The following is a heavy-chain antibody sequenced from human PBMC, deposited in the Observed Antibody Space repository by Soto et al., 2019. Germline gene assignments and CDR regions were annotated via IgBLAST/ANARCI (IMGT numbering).Heavy chain of an antibody. J-gene: IGHJ6*02. D-gene: IGHD3-16*02. CDR3: ARDSRLIGYYYYGMDV. CDR2: IIPIFGTA. CDR1: GGPFSSYA. V-gene: IGHV1-69*06. Sequence: ASVKVSCKASGGPFSSYAISWVRQAPGQGLEWMGGIIPIFGTANYAQKFQGRVTITADKSTSTAYMELSSLRSEDTAVYYCARDSRLIGYYYYGMDVWGQGTTVTVSS.